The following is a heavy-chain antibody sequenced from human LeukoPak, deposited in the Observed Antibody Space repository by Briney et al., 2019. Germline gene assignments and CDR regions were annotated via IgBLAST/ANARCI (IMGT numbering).Heavy chain of an antibody. D-gene: IGHD6-19*01. J-gene: IGHJ6*03. CDR1: GYTFTGYY. CDR3: ARDFGIAVAGTAYYYYYMDV. CDR2: INPNSGGT. V-gene: IGHV1-2*02. Sequence: ASVKVSCKASGYTFTGYYMHWVRQAPGQGLEWMGGINPNSGGTNYAQKFQGRVTMTRDTSISTAYMELSRLRSDDTAVYYCARDFGIAVAGTAYYYYYMDVWGKGTTVTISS.